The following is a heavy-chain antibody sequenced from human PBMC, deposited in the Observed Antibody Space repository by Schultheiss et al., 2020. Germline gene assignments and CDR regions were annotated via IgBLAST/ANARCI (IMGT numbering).Heavy chain of an antibody. CDR2: MNPNSGNT. D-gene: IGHD4-17*01. V-gene: IGHV1-18*01. J-gene: IGHJ4*02. Sequence: ASVKVSCKASGYTFTSYDINWVRQATGQGLEWMGWMNPNSGNTNYAQKLQGRVTMTTDTSTSTAYMELRSLRSDDTAVYYCARAHGDYDYWGQGTLVTVSS. CDR3: ARAHGDYDY. CDR1: GYTFTSYD.